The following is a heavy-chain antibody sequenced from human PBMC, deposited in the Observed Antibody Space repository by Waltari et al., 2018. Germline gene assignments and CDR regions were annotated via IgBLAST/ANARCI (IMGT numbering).Heavy chain of an antibody. V-gene: IGHV3-9*01. CDR1: GFTFVEFA. D-gene: IGHD1-26*01. Sequence: QLVESGGDWVQPGGSLRLSCVASGFTFVEFAIHWVRQVPGKGLEWVSGIGWNSGNIAYGDFVKGRFIISRDNAKNSLYLQMNSLRREDTALYYCARDFAGSPTGAFDVWGQGTMVTVSS. CDR3: ARDFAGSPTGAFDV. J-gene: IGHJ3*01. CDR2: IGWNSGNI.